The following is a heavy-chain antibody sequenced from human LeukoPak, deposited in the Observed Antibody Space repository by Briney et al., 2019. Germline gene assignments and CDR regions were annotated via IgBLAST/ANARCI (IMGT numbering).Heavy chain of an antibody. CDR3: ARAPIAVAGTGAFDY. Sequence: ASVKVSCKASGYTFTGYYIHWVRQAPEQGLEWMGWISPNGGGTNYAQKFQGRVTMTRDTSISTAYMELSRLRADDPAGYYCARAPIAVAGTGAFDYWGQGALVTVSS. V-gene: IGHV1-2*02. CDR2: ISPNGGGT. J-gene: IGHJ4*02. D-gene: IGHD6-19*01. CDR1: GYTFTGYY.